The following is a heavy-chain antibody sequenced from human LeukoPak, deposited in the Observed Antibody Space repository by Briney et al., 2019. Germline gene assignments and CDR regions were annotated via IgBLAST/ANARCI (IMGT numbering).Heavy chain of an antibody. D-gene: IGHD3-9*01. CDR3: ARDRRYDILTGPGGYGMDV. Sequence: GGSLRLSCAASGFTVSSNYMSWVRQAPGKGLEWVSVIYSGGSTYYADSVKGRFTISRDNSKNTLYLQMNSLRAEDTAVYYCARDRRYDILTGPGGYGMDVWGQGTTVTVSS. V-gene: IGHV3-53*01. CDR2: IYSGGST. J-gene: IGHJ6*02. CDR1: GFTVSSNY.